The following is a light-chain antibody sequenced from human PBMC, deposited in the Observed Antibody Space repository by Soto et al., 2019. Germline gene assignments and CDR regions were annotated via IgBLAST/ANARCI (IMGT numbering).Light chain of an antibody. Sequence: DIQMTQSPSSLSASVGDRVTITCRASQSISSYLNWYQQKPGKAPKLLIYGASSLQSGVPSRFSGSGSGTDFTLTISSLQPEDFATYYCQKSYSTHRTVGQGTKVEIK. J-gene: IGKJ1*01. V-gene: IGKV1-39*01. CDR2: GAS. CDR1: QSISSY. CDR3: QKSYSTHRT.